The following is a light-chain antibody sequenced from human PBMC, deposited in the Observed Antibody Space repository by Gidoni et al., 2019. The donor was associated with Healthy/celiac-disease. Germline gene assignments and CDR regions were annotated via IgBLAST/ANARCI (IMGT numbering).Light chain of an antibody. Sequence: QSVLTQPPPASGTPGQRSTISCSGSSSTIGSNYVYWYQQLPGTAPKLLIYRNNQRPSGVPDRFSGSKSGTSASLAISGLRSEDEADYYCAAWDDSLSGGVFGGGTKLTVL. CDR1: SSTIGSNY. CDR2: RNN. V-gene: IGLV1-47*01. J-gene: IGLJ3*02. CDR3: AAWDDSLSGGV.